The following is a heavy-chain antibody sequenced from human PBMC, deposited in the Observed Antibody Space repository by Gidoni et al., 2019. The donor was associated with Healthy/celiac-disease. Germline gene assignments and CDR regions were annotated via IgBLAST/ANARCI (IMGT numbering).Heavy chain of an antibody. CDR1: GFTFRSYA. CDR3: AKDINYYGSGLFDY. D-gene: IGHD3-10*01. V-gene: IGHV3-23*01. CDR2: ISGSGGST. J-gene: IGHJ4*02. Sequence: EVHLLESGGGLVQPGGSLRLSCAASGFTFRSYAMSWVRQAPGKGLEWVSAISGSGGSTYYADSVKGRFTISRDNSKNTLYLQMNSLRAEDTAVYYCAKDINYYGSGLFDYWGQGTLVTVSS.